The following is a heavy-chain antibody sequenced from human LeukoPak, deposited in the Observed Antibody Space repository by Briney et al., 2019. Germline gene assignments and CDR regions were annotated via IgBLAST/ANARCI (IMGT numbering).Heavy chain of an antibody. CDR2: IYYSGST. V-gene: IGHV4-30-4*01. Sequence: SETLSLTCTVSAGSISSGDYYWSWIRQPPGKGLEWIGYIYYSGSTYYNPSLKSRVTISVDTSKNQFSLKLSSVTAADTAVYYCARERGKVPAANNWFDPWGQGTLVTVSS. J-gene: IGHJ5*02. CDR1: AGSISSGDYY. CDR3: ARERGKVPAANNWFDP. D-gene: IGHD2-2*01.